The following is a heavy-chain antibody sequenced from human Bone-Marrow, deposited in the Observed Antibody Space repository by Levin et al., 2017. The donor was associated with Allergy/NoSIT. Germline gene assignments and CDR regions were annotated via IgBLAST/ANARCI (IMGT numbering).Heavy chain of an antibody. CDR3: GRQGFMQWISA. V-gene: IGHV3-74*01. D-gene: IGHD3-3*01. CDR1: GFTFSTYY. CDR2: ISPDGSDI. J-gene: IGHJ4*02. Sequence: GESLKISCAASGFTFSTYYMHWVRQIPGKGPVWVSRISPDGSDISYADSVKGRFTISRDNAKNTLYLQMNSLRVDDTAVYFCGRQGFMQWISAWGQGTLVTVSS.